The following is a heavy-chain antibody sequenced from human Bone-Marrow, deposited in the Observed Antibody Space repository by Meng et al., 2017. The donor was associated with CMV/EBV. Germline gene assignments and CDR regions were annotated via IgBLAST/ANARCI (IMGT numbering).Heavy chain of an antibody. V-gene: IGHV1-2*02. J-gene: IGHJ4*02. Sequence: GQLVQSGDGVKKPGASVKVSCKASGHTFADYYINWVRQAPGQWLEWMGWINPNDDTNYAQNFQGRVTMTRDMSINTVYMELSRLTSDDTAVYYCARSSGWSRFDYWGLGTLVTVSS. CDR3: ARSSGWSRFDY. D-gene: IGHD6-19*01. CDR1: GHTFADYY. CDR2: INPNDDT.